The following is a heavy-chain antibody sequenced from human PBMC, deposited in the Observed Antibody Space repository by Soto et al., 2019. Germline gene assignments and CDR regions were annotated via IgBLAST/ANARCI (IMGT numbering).Heavy chain of an antibody. CDR1: GGSFSGYY. Sequence: SETLSLTCAVYGGSFSGYYWSWIRQPPGKGLEWIGEINHSGSTNYNPSLKSRVTISVDTSKNQFSLKLSSVTAADTAVYYCARGRSRKRGYSYGYADYWGQGTLVT. V-gene: IGHV4-34*01. J-gene: IGHJ4*02. D-gene: IGHD5-18*01. CDR2: INHSGST. CDR3: ARGRSRKRGYSYGYADY.